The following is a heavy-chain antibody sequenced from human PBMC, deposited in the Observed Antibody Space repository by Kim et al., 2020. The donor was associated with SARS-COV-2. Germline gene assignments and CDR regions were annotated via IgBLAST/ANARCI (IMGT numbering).Heavy chain of an antibody. J-gene: IGHJ4*02. CDR3: ARVLTDYGGNPHFDY. Sequence: SVKSRITITPDTSKNQFSLQLNSVTPEYTAVYYCARVLTDYGGNPHFDYWGQGTLVTVSS. D-gene: IGHD4-17*01. V-gene: IGHV6-1*01.